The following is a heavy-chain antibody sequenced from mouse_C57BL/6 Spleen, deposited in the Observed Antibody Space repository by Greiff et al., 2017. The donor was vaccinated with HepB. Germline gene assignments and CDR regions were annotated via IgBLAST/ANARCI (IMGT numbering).Heavy chain of an antibody. CDR1: GFTFSDYG. D-gene: IGHD2-3*01. Sequence: EVNLVESGGGLVKPGGSLKLSCAASGFTFSDYGMHWVRQAPEKGLEWVAYISSGSSTIYYADTVKGRFTISRDNAKNTLFLQMTSLRSEDTAMYYCARNGYYPYYYAMDYWGQGTSVTVSS. CDR3: ARNGYYPYYYAMDY. CDR2: ISSGSSTI. V-gene: IGHV5-17*01. J-gene: IGHJ4*01.